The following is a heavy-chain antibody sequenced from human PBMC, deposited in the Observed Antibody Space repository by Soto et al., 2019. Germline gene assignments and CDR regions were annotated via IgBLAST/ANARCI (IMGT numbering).Heavy chain of an antibody. CDR3: AKLYDVWSATPTKPAFDT. V-gene: IGHV3-9*01. J-gene: IGHJ3*02. Sequence: PGGSLRLSCAASGFTFDDYAMHWVRQAPGKGLEWVSGISWNSGSMGYADSVKGRFTISRDNAKNSLYLRMNSLRAEDTALYYCAKLYDVWSATPTKPAFDTWGQGTMVTVSS. CDR1: GFTFDDYA. CDR2: ISWNSGSM. D-gene: IGHD3-3*01.